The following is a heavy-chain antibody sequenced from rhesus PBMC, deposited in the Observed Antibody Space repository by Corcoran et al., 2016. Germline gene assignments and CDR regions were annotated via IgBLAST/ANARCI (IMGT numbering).Heavy chain of an antibody. CDR3: ARGYGGALYY. J-gene: IGHJ4*01. D-gene: IGHD1-44*02. Sequence: QLQLQESGPGLVKPSETLSLTCAVSGYSISSGYGWSWIRQPPGKGLEWIGYSSYNGSTRYNPYLKLSFTILRDTSKNQFSLKLSSVTAADTAVYYCARGYGGALYYWGQGVLVTVSS. CDR2: SSYNGST. CDR1: GYSISSGYG. V-gene: IGHV4-122*02.